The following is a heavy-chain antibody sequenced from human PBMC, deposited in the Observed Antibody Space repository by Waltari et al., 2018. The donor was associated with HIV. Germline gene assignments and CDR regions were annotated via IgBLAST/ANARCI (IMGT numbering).Heavy chain of an antibody. J-gene: IGHJ4*02. CDR1: GFSLDTGGVG. CDR3: AHRVRYYYDSTGSSHILFDY. D-gene: IGHD3-22*01. V-gene: IGHV2-5*01. CDR2: IYWNEDK. Sequence: QITLKESGPTLVKPTQTLTLTCTLSGFSLDTGGVGVGWIRPPPGKALEWLALIYWNEDKRYSPSLKNSLTITKGTYKNQVVLTMTNMDPVDTATYFCAHRVRYYYDSTGSSHILFDYWGQGTLVTVSS.